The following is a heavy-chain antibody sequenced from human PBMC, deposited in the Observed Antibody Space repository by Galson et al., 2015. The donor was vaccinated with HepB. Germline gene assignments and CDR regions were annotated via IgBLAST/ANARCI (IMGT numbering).Heavy chain of an antibody. CDR3: ARDRGSSVSGYSFDY. CDR1: GDSVSSKSAA. CDR2: TYYRPKWYN. D-gene: IGHD6-19*01. J-gene: IGHJ4*02. V-gene: IGHV6-1*01. Sequence: CAISGDSVSSKSAAWSWIRQSPSRGLEWLGRTYYRPKWYNDYTVSLKGRITINPDTSKNQFSLQLNSVTPEDTAVYYCARDRGSSVSGYSFDYWGQGTLVTVSS.